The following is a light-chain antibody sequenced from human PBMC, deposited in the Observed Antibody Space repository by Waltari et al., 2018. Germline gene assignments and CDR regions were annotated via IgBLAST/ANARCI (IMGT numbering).Light chain of an antibody. CDR1: QDISMY. V-gene: IGKV1-33*01. CDR2: DAS. J-gene: IGKJ3*01. CDR3: QQYPVT. Sequence: DIQMTQSPSPLSASVGDRVTITCQASQDISMYLNWYQQKPWKAPKLLIYDASNLERGVPSRFSGSGSVTDFTLTISSLQPEDIATYYCQQYPVTFGPGTKVDFK.